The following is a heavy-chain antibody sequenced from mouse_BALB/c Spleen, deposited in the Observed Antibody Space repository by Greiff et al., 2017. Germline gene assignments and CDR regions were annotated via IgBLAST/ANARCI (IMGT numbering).Heavy chain of an antibody. CDR2: ISSGGST. CDR1: GFTFSSYA. V-gene: IGHV5-6-5*01. Sequence: EVQLVESGGGLVKPGGSLKLSCAASGFTFSSYAMSWVRQTPEKRLEWVASISSGGSTYYPDSVKGRFTISRDNARNILYLQMSSLRSEDTAMYYCASITGYYFDYWGQGTTLTVSS. J-gene: IGHJ2*01. D-gene: IGHD4-1*01. CDR3: ASITGYYFDY.